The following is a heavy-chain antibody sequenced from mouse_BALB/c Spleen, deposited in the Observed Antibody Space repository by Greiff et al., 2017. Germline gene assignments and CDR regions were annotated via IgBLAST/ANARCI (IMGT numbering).Heavy chain of an antibody. CDR2: IWSGGST. Sequence: QVQLKESGPGLVQPSQSLSITCTVSGFSLTSYGVHWVRQSPGKGLEWLGVIWSGGSTDYNAAFITRLSISKDNSKSQVFFKMNSLQANDTAIYYCSRRRRLQGMDYWGQGTSVTVSS. CDR3: SRRRRLQGMDY. J-gene: IGHJ4*01. V-gene: IGHV2-2*02. D-gene: IGHD2-4*01. CDR1: GFSLTSYG.